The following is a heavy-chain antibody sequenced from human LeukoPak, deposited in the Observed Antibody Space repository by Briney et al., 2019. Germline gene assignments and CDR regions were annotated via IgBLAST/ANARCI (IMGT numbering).Heavy chain of an antibody. CDR3: AREVGPSYFDY. Sequence: SETLSLTCTVSGGTISSRSYYWGWIRQPPGTGLEWIGSIYNSGSTDYNPSLKSRVTISVATSKNQLSLKLNSVTAADTAVYYCAREVGPSYFDYWGQGTLVTVSS. CDR2: IYNSGST. CDR1: GGTISSRSYY. J-gene: IGHJ4*02. V-gene: IGHV4-39*07. D-gene: IGHD3-10*01.